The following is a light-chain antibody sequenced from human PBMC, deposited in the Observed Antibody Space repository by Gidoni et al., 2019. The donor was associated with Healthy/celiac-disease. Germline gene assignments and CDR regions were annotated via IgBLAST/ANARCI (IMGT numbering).Light chain of an antibody. CDR3: QQRSNWSPRT. J-gene: IGKJ4*01. Sequence: ESVLTQSPATLSLSPGERSTLYRRATQSVSSYLDCYHQTPGQAPRLLIYYASNRATGIPAWFMGSGSGTDVTLIISSLEPEDFAVYYCQQRSNWSPRTFGGGTKVEIK. V-gene: IGKV3-11*01. CDR2: YAS. CDR1: QSVSSY.